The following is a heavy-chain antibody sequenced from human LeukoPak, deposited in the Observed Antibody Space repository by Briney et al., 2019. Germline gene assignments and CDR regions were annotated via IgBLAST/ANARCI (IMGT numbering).Heavy chain of an antibody. J-gene: IGHJ4*02. Sequence: GGSLRLSCAASGFTFSSYGMHWVRQAPGKGLEWVAVISYDGSTKFHAYSVKGRCTISRDNSQNKLYLQMNSLSAEDTAVYYCAKDLDGSGSYSYYFDYWGQGTLVTVSS. CDR3: AKDLDGSGSYSYYFDY. CDR1: GFTFSSYG. CDR2: ISYDGSTK. D-gene: IGHD3-10*01. V-gene: IGHV3-30*18.